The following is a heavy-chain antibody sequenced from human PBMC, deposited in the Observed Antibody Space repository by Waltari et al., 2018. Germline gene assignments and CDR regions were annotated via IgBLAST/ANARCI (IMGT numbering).Heavy chain of an antibody. D-gene: IGHD5-12*01. CDR1: GVSITRNSPY. CDR3: ATYIGASVGTAAFDV. Sequence: QLQLQESGPRLVRPSETLSPICRVSGVSITRNSPYWAWFRQSPGQGLGWIGTLSYSGTTYISPSLKSRVSVSRDTSKNQVSLILGSVTAADMAVYYCATYIGASVGTAAFDVWGQGTMVTVSS. V-gene: IGHV4-39*01. J-gene: IGHJ3*01. CDR2: LSYSGTT.